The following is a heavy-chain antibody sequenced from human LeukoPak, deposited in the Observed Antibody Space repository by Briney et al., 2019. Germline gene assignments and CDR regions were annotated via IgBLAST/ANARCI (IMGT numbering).Heavy chain of an antibody. D-gene: IGHD3-3*01. Sequence: GGSLRLSCAASGFTFSSYSMNWVRQAPGKGLEWVSYISSSSSTIYYADSVKGRFAISRDNAKNSLYLQMNSLRAEDTAVYYCARDWTEWPPASSEDYWGQGTLVTVSS. CDR3: ARDWTEWPPASSEDY. CDR2: ISSSSSTI. CDR1: GFTFSSYS. V-gene: IGHV3-48*04. J-gene: IGHJ4*02.